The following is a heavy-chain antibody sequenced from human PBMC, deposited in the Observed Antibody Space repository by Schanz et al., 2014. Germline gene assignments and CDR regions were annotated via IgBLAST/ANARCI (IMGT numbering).Heavy chain of an antibody. V-gene: IGHV3-73*01. D-gene: IGHD6-13*01. Sequence: EVQLVESGGDLVQPGGSQRLSCAASGFIVSSTYMTWVRQAPGKGLEWVGHIRSKPNNYATEYAASMKGRFTISRDDSKNTTYLQMNSLKTEDTAVYYCARLDSSSWYPRYWGQGTLVTVSS. CDR2: IRSKPNNYAT. CDR3: ARLDSSSWYPRY. J-gene: IGHJ4*02. CDR1: GFIVSSTY.